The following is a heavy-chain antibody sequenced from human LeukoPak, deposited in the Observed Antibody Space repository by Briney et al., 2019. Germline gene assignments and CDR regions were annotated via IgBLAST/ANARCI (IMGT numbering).Heavy chain of an antibody. CDR3: AWRLVVVAYFDY. V-gene: IGHV4-34*01. Sequence: SETLSLPCAVYGGSFSGYYWSWIRQPPGKGLEWIGEIDHSGSTNYNPSLKSRVTISVDTSKNQFSLKLSSVTAADTAVYYCAWRLVVVAYFDYWGQGTLVTVSS. CDR2: IDHSGST. CDR1: GGSFSGYY. J-gene: IGHJ4*02. D-gene: IGHD3-22*01.